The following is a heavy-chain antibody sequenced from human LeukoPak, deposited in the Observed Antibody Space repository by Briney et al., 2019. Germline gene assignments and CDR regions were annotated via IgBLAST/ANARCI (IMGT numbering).Heavy chain of an antibody. CDR3: ARPGDFWSGEDY. V-gene: IGHV3-21*01. J-gene: IGHJ4*02. Sequence: SGGSLRLSCAASGFTFSSYSMNWVRQAPGKGLEWVSSISSSSSYIYYADSVKGRFTISRDNAKNSLYLQMNSLRAEDTAVYYCARPGDFWSGEDYWGQGTLVTVSS. D-gene: IGHD3-3*01. CDR1: GFTFSSYS. CDR2: ISSSSSYI.